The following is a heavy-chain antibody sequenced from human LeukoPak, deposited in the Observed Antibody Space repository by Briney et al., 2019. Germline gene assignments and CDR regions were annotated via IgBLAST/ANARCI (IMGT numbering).Heavy chain of an antibody. Sequence: GASVKVSCKASGYTFTIYAMNWVRQGPGQGLEWMGWINTNTGNPTYAQGFTGQFVFSLDTSVSTAYLQISSLKAEDTAVYYCARNNADGEGRFSYWGQGTLVTVSS. CDR3: ARNNADGEGRFSY. J-gene: IGHJ4*02. CDR1: GYTFTIYA. D-gene: IGHD3-10*01. CDR2: INTNTGNP. V-gene: IGHV7-4-1*02.